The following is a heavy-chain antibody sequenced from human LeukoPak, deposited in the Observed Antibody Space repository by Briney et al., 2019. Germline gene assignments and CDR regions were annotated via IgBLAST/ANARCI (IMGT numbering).Heavy chain of an antibody. J-gene: IGHJ1*01. V-gene: IGHV3-74*01. CDR2: INSDGSST. D-gene: IGHD3-22*01. Sequence: PGGSLRLSCAASGFTFSSYWMHWVRQAPGKGLVWVSRINSDGSSTSYADSVKGRFTISRDNAKNTLYLLMNSLRAEDTAVYYCARARNYYDSSGLFQHWGQGTLVTVSS. CDR1: GFTFSSYW. CDR3: ARARNYYDSSGLFQH.